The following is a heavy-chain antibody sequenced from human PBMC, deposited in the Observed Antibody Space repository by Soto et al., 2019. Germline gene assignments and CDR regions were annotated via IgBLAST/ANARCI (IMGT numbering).Heavy chain of an antibody. D-gene: IGHD5-12*01. CDR3: AKVKTWTYLDF. V-gene: IGHV3-23*01. J-gene: IGHJ4*02. CDR2: ISGSGDRT. Sequence: LRLSCAASGFTFSSYAMSWVRQAPGKGLEWVSSISGSGDRTYYADSVKGRFIISRDNSKNTLYVQMNSLRAEDTAVYYCAKVKTWTYLDFWGQGSLVTVSS. CDR1: GFTFSSYA.